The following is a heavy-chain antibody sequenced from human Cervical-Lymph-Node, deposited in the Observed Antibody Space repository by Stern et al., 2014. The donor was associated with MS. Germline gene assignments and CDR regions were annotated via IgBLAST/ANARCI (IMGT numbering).Heavy chain of an antibody. D-gene: IGHD6-6*01. CDR1: GYTFITHY. CDR3: ARTKDSSIGARPGEYHYVGMDV. Sequence: VQLVQSGAEVKKPGASVKLSCKASGYTFITHYMHWVRQATGQGLEWMGLINPSGGSTTYAQKFQGRVTMTRDTSTSTVYMELSSLRSEDTAVYYCARTKDSSIGARPGEYHYVGMDVWGQGTTVSVPS. V-gene: IGHV1-46*01. CDR2: INPSGGST. J-gene: IGHJ6*02.